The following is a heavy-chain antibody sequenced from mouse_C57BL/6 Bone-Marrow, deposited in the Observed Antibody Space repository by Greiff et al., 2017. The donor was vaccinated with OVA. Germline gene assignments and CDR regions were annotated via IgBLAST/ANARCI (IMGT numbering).Heavy chain of an antibody. CDR3: AILLRPYAMDY. V-gene: IGHV14-4*01. D-gene: IGHD1-1*01. CDR2: IDPENGDT. Sequence: VQLQQSGAELVRPGASVKLSCTASGFNIKDDYMHWVKERPEQGLEWIGWIDPENGDTEYASKFQGKATITADTSSKTVYMQLSSLTSEDSAVYYCAILLRPYAMDYWGQGTSVTVSS. CDR1: GFNIKDDY. J-gene: IGHJ4*01.